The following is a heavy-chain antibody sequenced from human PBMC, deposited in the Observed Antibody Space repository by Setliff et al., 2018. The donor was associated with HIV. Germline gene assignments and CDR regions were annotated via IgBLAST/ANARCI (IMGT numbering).Heavy chain of an antibody. D-gene: IGHD2-21*02. CDR1: GGFISNHY. J-gene: IGHJ2*01. V-gene: IGHV4-59*11. CDR3: ARDVGLCGVDCWPYFYFDL. CDR2: THYSGSS. Sequence: SETLSLTCTLSGGFISNHYWNWIRQPPGKGLEWIGSTHYSGSSYYSPSLKSRVTISLDTSKNQFSLKLSSMTAADTAVYYCARDVGLCGVDCWPYFYFDLWGRGNLVT.